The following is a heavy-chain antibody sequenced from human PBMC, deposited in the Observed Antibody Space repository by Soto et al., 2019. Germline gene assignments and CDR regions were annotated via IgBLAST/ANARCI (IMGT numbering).Heavy chain of an antibody. J-gene: IGHJ4*02. CDR1: GFTFRSYA. D-gene: IGHD5-12*01. Sequence: PGGSLRLSCAASGFTFRSYAMHWVRQAPGKGLEWVAVISYDGSNKYYADSVKGRFTISRDNSKNTLYLQMNSLRAEDTAVYYCAKDPVGYSGYDYFDYWGQGTLVTVSS. CDR3: AKDPVGYSGYDYFDY. V-gene: IGHV3-30-3*01. CDR2: ISYDGSNK.